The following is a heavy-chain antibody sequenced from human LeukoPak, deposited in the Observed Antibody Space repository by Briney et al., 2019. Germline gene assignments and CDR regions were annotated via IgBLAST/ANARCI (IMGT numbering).Heavy chain of an antibody. V-gene: IGHV3-13*01. CDR1: GFTFSSYD. Sequence: PGGSLRLSCAASGFTFSSYDMHWVRHATGKGLEWVSAIGTAGDTYYPGSVKGRFTISRENAKNSLYLQMNSLRAGDTAVYYCASRIAAAGRPFDYWGQGTLVTVSS. D-gene: IGHD6-13*01. CDR3: ASRIAAAGRPFDY. J-gene: IGHJ4*02. CDR2: IGTAGDT.